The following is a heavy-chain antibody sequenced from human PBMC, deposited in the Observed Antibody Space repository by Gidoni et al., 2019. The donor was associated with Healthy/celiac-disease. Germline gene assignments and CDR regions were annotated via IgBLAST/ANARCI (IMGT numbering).Heavy chain of an antibody. D-gene: IGHD3-10*01. CDR3: AKDLMGFGELWPSGMDV. CDR2: ISYDGSNK. J-gene: IGHJ6*02. V-gene: IGHV3-30*18. CDR1: GFTFSSYG. Sequence: QVQLVEPGGGVVQPGRSLRLSCAASGFTFSSYGMHWVRQAPGKGLEWVAVISYDGSNKYYADSVKGRFTISRANSKNTLYLQMNSLRAEDTAVYYCAKDLMGFGELWPSGMDVWGQGTTVTVSS.